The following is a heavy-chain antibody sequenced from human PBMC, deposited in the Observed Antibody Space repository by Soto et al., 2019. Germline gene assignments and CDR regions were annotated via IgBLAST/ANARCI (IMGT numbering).Heavy chain of an antibody. J-gene: IGHJ6*02. D-gene: IGHD3-3*01. CDR1: GGTFSSYA. CDR3: ARGGSRSGVVTYGMDV. CDR2: IIPIFGTA. Sequence: SVKVSCKASGGTFSSYAISWVRQAPGQGLEWMGGIIPIFGTANYAQKFQGRVTITADESTSTAYMELSSLRSDDTAVYYCARGGSRSGVVTYGMDVWGQGNSVTAAS. V-gene: IGHV1-69*13.